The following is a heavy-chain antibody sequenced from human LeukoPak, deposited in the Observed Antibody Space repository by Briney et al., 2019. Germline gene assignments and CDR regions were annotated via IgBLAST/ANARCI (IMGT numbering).Heavy chain of an antibody. Sequence: GGSLRLSCAASGLTFSSYWMHWVRQAPGKGLVWVSRINSDGSSTSYADSVKGRFTISRDNAKNTLYLQMNSLRAEDTAVYYCARDYGDYYFDYWGQGTLVTVSS. J-gene: IGHJ4*02. CDR3: ARDYGDYYFDY. V-gene: IGHV3-74*01. CDR2: INSDGSST. CDR1: GLTFSSYW. D-gene: IGHD4-17*01.